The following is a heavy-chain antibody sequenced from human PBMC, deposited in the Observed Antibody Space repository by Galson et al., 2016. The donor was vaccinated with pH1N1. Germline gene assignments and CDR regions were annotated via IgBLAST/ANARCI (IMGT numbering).Heavy chain of an antibody. CDR3: TKLGNGFYEFDH. D-gene: IGHD3-3*01. CDR1: GFSINDYG. Sequence: SLRLSCAASGFSINDYGMHWVRQAPGKGLEWVSVFWNDGGKKDYADSVKGRFTISRDDSKNTLFLEMNSLRAEDTAVYYCTKLGNGFYEFDHWGQGALVT. V-gene: IGHV3-33*06. J-gene: IGHJ4*02. CDR2: FWNDGGKK.